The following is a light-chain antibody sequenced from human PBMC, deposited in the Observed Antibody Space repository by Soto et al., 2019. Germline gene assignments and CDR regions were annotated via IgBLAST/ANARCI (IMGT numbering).Light chain of an antibody. CDR1: SGSVSTSYY. Sequence: QTVVTQEPSFSVSPGRTVTLTCGLSSGSVSTSYYPSWYQQTPGQAPRTLIYSTNTRSSGVPDRFSGSILGNKAALTITGAQADDESEYCCVLYMGSGIWVFGGGTKLTVL. CDR3: VLYMGSGIWV. V-gene: IGLV8-61*01. J-gene: IGLJ3*02. CDR2: STN.